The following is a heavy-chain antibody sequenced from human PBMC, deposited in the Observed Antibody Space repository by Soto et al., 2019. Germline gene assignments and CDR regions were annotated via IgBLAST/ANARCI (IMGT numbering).Heavy chain of an antibody. CDR1: GGSVSSGDFS. V-gene: IGHV4-30-2*01. Sequence: LSLTCAVSGGSVSSGDFSWCWIRQPPGKGLEWVGYIYHSGTTYYHPSLKRRLTISLDRSNNQFSLKLASVTAADSAVYFCARSRSWDGLDFWGQGALVTVSS. CDR3: ARSRSWDGLDF. D-gene: IGHD3-10*01. CDR2: IYHSGTT. J-gene: IGHJ3*01.